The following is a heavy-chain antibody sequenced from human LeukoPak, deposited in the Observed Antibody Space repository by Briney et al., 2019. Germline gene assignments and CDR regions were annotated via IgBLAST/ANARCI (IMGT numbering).Heavy chain of an antibody. V-gene: IGHV3-11*01. J-gene: IGHJ4*02. CDR3: ARDLTTVTSFDF. CDR2: ISSSDNTI. CDR1: GFIFSDYY. D-gene: IGHD4-17*01. Sequence: GGSLRLSCAASGFIFSDYYMGWIRQAPGKGLEWISYISSSDNTIFYADSVKGRFTISRDNAKNSLYLQMNSLRAEDTAFYYCARDLTTVTSFDFGGQGTLVTVSS.